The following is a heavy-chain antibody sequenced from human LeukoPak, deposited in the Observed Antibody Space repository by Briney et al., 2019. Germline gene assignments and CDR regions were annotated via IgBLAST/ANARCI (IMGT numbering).Heavy chain of an antibody. Sequence: ASVNVSCKASGGTFSSYAISWVRQAPGQGLEWMGGIIPIFGTANYAQKFQGRVTITADESTSTAYMELSSLRSEDTAVYYCARAPNGYNWFDPWGQGTLVTVSS. J-gene: IGHJ5*02. CDR1: GGTFSSYA. V-gene: IGHV1-69*13. CDR3: ARAPNGYNWFDP. CDR2: IIPIFGTA.